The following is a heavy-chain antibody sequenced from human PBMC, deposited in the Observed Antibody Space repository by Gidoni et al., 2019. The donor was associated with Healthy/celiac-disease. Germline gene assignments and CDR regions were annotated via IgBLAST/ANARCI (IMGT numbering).Heavy chain of an antibody. CDR3: TRDQPYYDFWSGYYADY. V-gene: IGHV3-49*05. CDR1: GFTFGDYA. Sequence: EVQLVESGGGLVKPGRSLRLSRTASGFTFGDYAMSWFRQAPGKGLEWVGFIRSKAYGGTTEYAASVKGRFTISRDDSKSIAYLQMNSLKTEDTAVYYCTRDQPYYDFWSGYYADYWGQGTLVTVSS. J-gene: IGHJ4*02. D-gene: IGHD3-3*01. CDR2: IRSKAYGGTT.